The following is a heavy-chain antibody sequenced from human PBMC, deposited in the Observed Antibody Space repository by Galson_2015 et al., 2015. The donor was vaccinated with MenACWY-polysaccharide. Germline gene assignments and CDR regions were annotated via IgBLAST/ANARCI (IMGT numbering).Heavy chain of an antibody. Sequence: SLRLSCAGSGVTFSSYGMGWVRQAPGKGLEWVSGLSPTTGSTYYADAVKGRFTISRDSSKNTVYLQMNSLRADDTAVYYCARDRGYNWNDWYFDLRGRGTLVTVSS. V-gene: IGHV3-23*01. CDR1: GVTFSSYG. J-gene: IGHJ2*01. CDR2: LSPTTGST. D-gene: IGHD1-1*01. CDR3: ARDRGYNWNDWYFDL.